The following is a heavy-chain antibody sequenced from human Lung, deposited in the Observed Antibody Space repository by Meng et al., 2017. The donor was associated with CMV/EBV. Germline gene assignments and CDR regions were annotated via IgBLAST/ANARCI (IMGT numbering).Heavy chain of an antibody. J-gene: IGHJ3*02. CDR2: TSYDGSNK. CDR3: AREAALRPHDAFDI. Sequence: GESLKISCVASGFTFSSNAIHWVRQAPGKGLEWVAATSYDGSNKYYAASVKGRFTISRDNSKNTLSLQMNSLRGEDTAVYYCAREAALRPHDAFDIWGQGXMVTVSS. CDR1: GFTFSSNA. V-gene: IGHV3-30*04. D-gene: IGHD6-13*01.